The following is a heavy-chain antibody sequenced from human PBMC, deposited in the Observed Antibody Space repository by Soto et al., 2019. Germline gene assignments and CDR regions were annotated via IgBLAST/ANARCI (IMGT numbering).Heavy chain of an antibody. CDR2: IYYSGST. J-gene: IGHJ5*02. CDR3: ARDPRPPGGSSATAGP. Sequence: PSETLSLTCTVSGGSISSGDYYWSWIRQPPXKGLEWIGYIYYSGSTYYNPSLKSRVTISVDTSKNQFSLKLSSVTAADTAVYYCARDPRPPGGSSATAGPCDQGTLVTVSS. V-gene: IGHV4-30-4*01. CDR1: GGSISSGDYY. D-gene: IGHD2-15*01.